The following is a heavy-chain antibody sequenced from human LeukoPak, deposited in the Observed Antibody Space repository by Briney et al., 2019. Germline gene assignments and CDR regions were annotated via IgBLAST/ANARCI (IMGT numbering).Heavy chain of an antibody. Sequence: ASVKVSCKASGGTFSSYAISWLRQAPGQGLEWMGRIIPILGIANYAQKFQGRVTITADTSTSTAYMELSSLRSEDTAVYYCARDTPFFGVVIIVAGMDVWGQGTTVTVSS. V-gene: IGHV1-69*04. CDR3: ARDTPFFGVVIIVAGMDV. CDR2: IIPILGIA. CDR1: GGTFSSYA. J-gene: IGHJ6*02. D-gene: IGHD3-3*01.